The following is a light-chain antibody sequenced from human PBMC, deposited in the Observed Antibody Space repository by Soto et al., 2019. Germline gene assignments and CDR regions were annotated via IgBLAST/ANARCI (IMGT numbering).Light chain of an antibody. CDR2: DAS. CDR3: QQYGNWPPWT. V-gene: IGKV3-11*01. CDR1: QSVSSY. Sequence: EIVLTQSPATLSLSPGERATLSCRASQSVSSYLAWYQQKPGQAPRLLIYDASNRATGIPARFSGSGSGTDFTLTISTLQSEDFAVYYCQQYGNWPPWTFGPGTKVDIK. J-gene: IGKJ1*01.